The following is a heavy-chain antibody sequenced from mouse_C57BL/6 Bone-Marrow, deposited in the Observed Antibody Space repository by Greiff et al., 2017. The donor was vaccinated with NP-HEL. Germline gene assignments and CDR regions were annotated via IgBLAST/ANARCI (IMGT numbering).Heavy chain of an antibody. J-gene: IGHJ1*03. CDR1: GFTFSDFY. CDR2: SRNKANDYTT. V-gene: IGHV7-1*01. D-gene: IGHD1-1*01. Sequence: EVNVVESGGGLVQSGRSLRLSCATSGFTFSDFYMEWVRQAPGKGLEWIAASRNKANDYTTEYSASVKGRFIVSRDTSQSLLYLQMNALRAEDTAIYYCARDPYYGSSYWYCDVWGTGTTVTVSS. CDR3: ARDPYYGSSYWYCDV.